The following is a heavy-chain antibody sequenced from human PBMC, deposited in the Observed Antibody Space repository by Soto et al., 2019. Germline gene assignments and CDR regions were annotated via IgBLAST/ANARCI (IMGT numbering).Heavy chain of an antibody. D-gene: IGHD1-7*01. V-gene: IGHV3-7*01. CDR1: GFTFSSYW. Sequence: GGSLRLSCAASGFTFSSYWMSWVRQAPGKGLEWVANIKQDGSEKYYVDSVKGRFTISRDNAKNSLYLQMNSLRAEDTAVYYFARGGWNYSRYYYYMDVWGKGTTVTVSS. CDR2: IKQDGSEK. J-gene: IGHJ6*03. CDR3: ARGGWNYSRYYYYMDV.